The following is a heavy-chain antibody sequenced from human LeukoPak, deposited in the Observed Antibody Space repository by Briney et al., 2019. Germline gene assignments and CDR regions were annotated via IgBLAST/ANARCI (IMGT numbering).Heavy chain of an antibody. Sequence: GSSVKVSCKASGGTFSSYAISWVRQAPGQGLEWMGGIIPIFGTANYAQRFQGRVTMTRNTSISTDYMELSSLRSEDTAVYYCARGPRYCSGGTCYSGTVRGWGQGTLVTVSS. D-gene: IGHD2-15*01. V-gene: IGHV1-69*05. CDR2: IIPIFGTA. J-gene: IGHJ4*02. CDR3: ARGPRYCSGGTCYSGTVRG. CDR1: GGTFSSYA.